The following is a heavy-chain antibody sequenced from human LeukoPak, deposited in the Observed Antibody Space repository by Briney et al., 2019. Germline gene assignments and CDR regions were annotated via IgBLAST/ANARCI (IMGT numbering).Heavy chain of an antibody. D-gene: IGHD2-2*01. CDR3: ARRCSTTSCQIDY. V-gene: IGHV4-38-2*01. Sequence: PSDTLSLTCAVSGYSISSGYYWGWIRPPPGKGLEWIGSLYYSGSTYYNPSLKSRVTISVDTSKNQFSLKLSSVTAADTAVYYCARRCSTTSCQIDYWGQGALVTVSS. J-gene: IGHJ4*02. CDR2: LYYSGST. CDR1: GYSISSGYY.